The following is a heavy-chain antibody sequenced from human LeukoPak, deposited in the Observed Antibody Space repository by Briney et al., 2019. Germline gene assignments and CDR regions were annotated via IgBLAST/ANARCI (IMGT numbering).Heavy chain of an antibody. V-gene: IGHV3-30-3*02. D-gene: IGHD4-17*01. J-gene: IGHJ3*01. Sequence: PGRSLRLSCAASGFTFSSYAMHWVRQAPGKGLEWVAVISYDGSNKYYADSVKGRFTISRDNSKNTLYLQMNSLRAEDTALYYCAKHLDPSGDYGTQDAFDVWGQGTMVTVSS. CDR2: ISYDGSNK. CDR3: AKHLDPSGDYGTQDAFDV. CDR1: GFTFSSYA.